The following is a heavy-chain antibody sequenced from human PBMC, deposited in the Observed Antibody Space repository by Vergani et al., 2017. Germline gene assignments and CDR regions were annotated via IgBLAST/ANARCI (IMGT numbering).Heavy chain of an antibody. CDR1: GFTFSSYD. CDR3: SLGGRPPPASAAAGDFDY. D-gene: IGHD6-13*01. CDR2: IGTAGDT. J-gene: IGHJ4*02. V-gene: IGHV3-13*04. Sequence: EVQLVESGGGLVQPGGSLRLSCAASGFTFSSYDMHWVRQATGKGLEWVSAIGTAGDTYYPGSVKGRFTISRENAKNSLYLQMNSLRAADTAVYYCSLGGRPPPASAAAGDFDYWGQGTLVTVSS.